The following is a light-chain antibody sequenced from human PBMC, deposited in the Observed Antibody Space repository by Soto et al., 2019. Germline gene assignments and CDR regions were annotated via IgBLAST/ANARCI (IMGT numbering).Light chain of an antibody. V-gene: IGKV1-8*01. CDR1: QGISSY. J-gene: IGKJ1*01. CDR3: QHYYRYPWT. Sequence: AIRMTQSPSSLSASTGDRVTITCRASQGISSYLAWYQQKPGKAPKLLIYAASTLQSGVPSRFSGSGSGTDFTLTSSFLQSEDFATYYCQHYYRYPWTFGQGTKVEIK. CDR2: AAS.